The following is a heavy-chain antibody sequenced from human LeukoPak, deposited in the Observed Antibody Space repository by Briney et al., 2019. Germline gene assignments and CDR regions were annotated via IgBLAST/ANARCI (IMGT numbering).Heavy chain of an antibody. Sequence: PSETLPLTCTVSGYSIRNGYFWAWVRPSPGKGLEWIGNIHQSGSTSYNPSLKSRVTISVDTSKNQFSLKLSSVTAADTAVYYCARLEITFGGVIASWGQGTLVTVSS. V-gene: IGHV4-38-2*02. J-gene: IGHJ5*02. CDR3: ARLEITFGGVIAS. CDR2: IHQSGST. CDR1: GYSIRNGYF. D-gene: IGHD3-16*02.